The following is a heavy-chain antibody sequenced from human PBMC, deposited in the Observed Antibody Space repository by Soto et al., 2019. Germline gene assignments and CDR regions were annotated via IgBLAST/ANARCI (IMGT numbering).Heavy chain of an antibody. J-gene: IGHJ3*02. V-gene: IGHV3-53*01. CDR3: ARNYDSTAGGAFDI. D-gene: IGHD3-22*01. CDR1: GFTVRSNY. CDR2: IYSGGST. Sequence: EVQLVESGGGLIQPGGSLRLSCAASGFTVRSNYMRWVRQAAVKGLEWVSVIYSGGSTYYADSVKGRFTISRDNSKNTLYLQMNSLRAEDTAVYYCARNYDSTAGGAFDIWGQGTMVTVSS.